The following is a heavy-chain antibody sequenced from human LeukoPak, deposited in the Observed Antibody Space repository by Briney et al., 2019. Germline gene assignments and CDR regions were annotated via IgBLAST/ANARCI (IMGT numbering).Heavy chain of an antibody. J-gene: IGHJ4*02. Sequence: PGGSLRLSCAASGFTFSSYGMHWVRQAPGKGLEGMAVLWYDGSNKYYADSVKGRFTISRDNSKNTLYLQMNSLRAEDTAVYYCAKVGFTSSVDTAMDTFDYWGQGTLVTVSS. D-gene: IGHD5-18*01. CDR3: AKVGFTSSVDTAMDTFDY. V-gene: IGHV3-33*06. CDR1: GFTFSSYG. CDR2: LWYDGSNK.